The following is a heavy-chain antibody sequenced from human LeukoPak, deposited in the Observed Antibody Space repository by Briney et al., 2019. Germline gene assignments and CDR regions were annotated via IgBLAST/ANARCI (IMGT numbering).Heavy chain of an antibody. CDR3: AAKLRVFDY. D-gene: IGHD4-17*01. CDR2: IYYSGST. J-gene: IGHJ4*02. Sequence: PSETLSLTCTVSGGSISSSSYYWGWIRQPPGKGLEWIGSIYYSGSTYYNPSLKSRVTISVDTSKNQFSLKLSSVTAADTAVYYCAAKLRVFDYWGQGTLVTVSS. CDR1: GGSISSSSYY. V-gene: IGHV4-39*01.